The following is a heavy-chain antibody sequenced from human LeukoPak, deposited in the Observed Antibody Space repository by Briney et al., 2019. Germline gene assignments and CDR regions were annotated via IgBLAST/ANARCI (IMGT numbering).Heavy chain of an antibody. Sequence: GGSLRLSCAASGFTVSNNYMSWVRQAPGKGLEWVSVIYSGGSTYYADSVKGRFTISRDNSKNTLYLQMNSPRAEDTAVYYCAKSAGKHYYYGMDVWGQGTTVTVSS. CDR1: GFTVSNNY. J-gene: IGHJ6*02. CDR3: AKSAGKHYYYGMDV. V-gene: IGHV3-53*01. D-gene: IGHD3-10*01. CDR2: IYSGGST.